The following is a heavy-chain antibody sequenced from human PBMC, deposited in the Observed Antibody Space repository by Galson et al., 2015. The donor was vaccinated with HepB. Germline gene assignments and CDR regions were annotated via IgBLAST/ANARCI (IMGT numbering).Heavy chain of an antibody. V-gene: IGHV3-23*01. J-gene: IGHJ4*02. CDR1: GFTFSNYA. CDR2: ITNSGDAT. D-gene: IGHD2-21*02. CDR3: ARRGDDSDYSSDY. Sequence: SLRLSCAASGFTFSNYAMRWVRQAPGKGLEWVSSITNSGDATYYVDSVKGRFTISRDNSKNTVYLQMNSLRAEDTAVYYCARRGDDSDYSSDYLGQGTLVTVSS.